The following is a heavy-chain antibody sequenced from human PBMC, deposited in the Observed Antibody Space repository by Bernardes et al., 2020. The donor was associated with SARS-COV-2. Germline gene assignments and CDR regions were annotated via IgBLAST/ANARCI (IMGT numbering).Heavy chain of an antibody. Sequence: GGSLRLSCAASGITLSTYWMHWVRQPPGKGLVWVSRINEDGTTTDYADSVRGRFTIFRDNAKNTLYLQMNSLRADDTAVYYCATDLTGRADAWGQGTTVTVSS. V-gene: IGHV3-74*01. CDR3: ATDLTGRADA. CDR2: INEDGTTT. CDR1: GITLSTYW. D-gene: IGHD2-8*02. J-gene: IGHJ6*02.